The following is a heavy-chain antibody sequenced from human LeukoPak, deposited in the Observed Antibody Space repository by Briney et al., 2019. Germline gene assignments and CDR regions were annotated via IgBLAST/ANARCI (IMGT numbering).Heavy chain of an antibody. Sequence: GGSLRLSCAASGFTFSDYYMSWIRQAPGKGLEWVSYISNTGTTIYYADSVKGRFTISRDNAKNTLYLQMNSLRAEDTAVYYCAKRDTSGWPPVGLGYWGQGTLVTVSS. CDR2: ISNTGTTI. CDR1: GFTFSDYY. V-gene: IGHV3-11*04. CDR3: AKRDTSGWPPVGLGY. J-gene: IGHJ4*02. D-gene: IGHD6-19*01.